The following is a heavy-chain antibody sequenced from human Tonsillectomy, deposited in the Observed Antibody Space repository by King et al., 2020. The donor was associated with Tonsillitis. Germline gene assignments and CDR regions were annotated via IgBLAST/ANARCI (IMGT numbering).Heavy chain of an antibody. CDR3: ARHHNFAADY. V-gene: IGHV5-51*01. Sequence: VQLVESGAEVKKPGEALKISCKASGYSFTNNWIGCLRQMSGEVLELMGIIYPGDSRTRNNPSFQGQFTISADKSTSTAYLQWNSLKASDTAIYYCARHHNFAADYWGQGTLVTVSS. CDR1: GYSFTNNW. CDR2: IYPGDSRT. J-gene: IGHJ4*02. D-gene: IGHD1-1*01.